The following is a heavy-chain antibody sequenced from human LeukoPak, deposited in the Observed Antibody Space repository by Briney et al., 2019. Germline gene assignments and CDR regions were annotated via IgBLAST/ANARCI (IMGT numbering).Heavy chain of an antibody. CDR1: GFTFSSYG. V-gene: IGHV3-30*02. CDR3: ARDTRDQDYYYYYMDV. D-gene: IGHD2-2*01. CDR2: IRSDGNYK. J-gene: IGHJ6*03. Sequence: GGSLRLSCAASGFTFSSYGMHWVRQAPGKGLEWVAFIRSDGNYKYYADSVKGRFTISRDNAKNSLYLQMNSLRAEDTAVYYCARDTRDQDYYYYYMDVWGKGTTVTISS.